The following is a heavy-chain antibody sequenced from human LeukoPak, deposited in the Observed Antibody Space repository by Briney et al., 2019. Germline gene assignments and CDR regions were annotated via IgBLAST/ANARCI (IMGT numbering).Heavy chain of an antibody. CDR2: IIPIFGTA. CDR3: VREAGYCSGGSCGYYYYYGMDV. V-gene: IGHV1-69*13. D-gene: IGHD2-15*01. J-gene: IGHJ6*02. Sequence: SVKVSCKASGGTFSSYAISWVRQAPGQGLEWMGGIIPIFGTANYAQKFQGRVAITADESTSTADMEVSSLTYEDTAVCYCVREAGYCSGGSCGYYYYYGMDVWGQGTTVTVSS. CDR1: GGTFSSYA.